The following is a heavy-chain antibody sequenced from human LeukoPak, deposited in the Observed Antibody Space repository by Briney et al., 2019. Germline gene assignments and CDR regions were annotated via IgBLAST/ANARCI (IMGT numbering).Heavy chain of an antibody. J-gene: IGHJ4*02. D-gene: IGHD2-21*02. CDR2: MNPNSGNT. Sequence: ASVKVSCKASGYTFTSYDINWVRQATGQGLEWMGWMNPNSGNTGYAQKFQGRVTMTRNTPISTAYMELGSLRSEDTAVYYCARGLEHCGGDCYRFDYWGQGTLVTVSS. CDR1: GYTFTSYD. V-gene: IGHV1-8*01. CDR3: ARGLEHCGGDCYRFDY.